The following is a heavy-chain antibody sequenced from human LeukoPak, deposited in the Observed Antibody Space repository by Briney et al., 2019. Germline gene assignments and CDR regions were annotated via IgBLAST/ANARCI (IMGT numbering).Heavy chain of an antibody. D-gene: IGHD3-10*01. CDR1: GGSFSGYY. V-gene: IGHV4-34*01. J-gene: IGHJ4*02. Sequence: SETLSPTCVVYGGSFSGYYWSWIRQPPGKGLEWIGEINHSGSTNYNPSLKSRVTISVDTSKNQFSLKLSSVTAADTAVYYCARGRGYYYGSGSYGYWGQGTLVTVSS. CDR3: ARGRGYYYGSGSYGY. CDR2: INHSGST.